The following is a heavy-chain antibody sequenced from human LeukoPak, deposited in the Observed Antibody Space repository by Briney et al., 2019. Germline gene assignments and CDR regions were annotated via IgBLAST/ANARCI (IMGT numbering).Heavy chain of an antibody. CDR3: ARVALFGSGSYYWFDP. J-gene: IGHJ5*02. V-gene: IGHV4-4*07. Sequence: SETLSLTCTVSGGSISGHYWSWIRQPAGKGLEWIGRIYMTGSTNYNPSLKSRVTMSVDMSENQFSLKLSSVTAADTAVYFCARVALFGSGSYYWFDPWGQGTLVTVSS. D-gene: IGHD3-10*01. CDR1: GGSISGHY. CDR2: IYMTGST.